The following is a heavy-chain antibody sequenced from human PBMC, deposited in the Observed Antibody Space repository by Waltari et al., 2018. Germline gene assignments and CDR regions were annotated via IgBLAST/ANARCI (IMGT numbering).Heavy chain of an antibody. V-gene: IGHV1-69*01. CDR2: IIPSFGTA. Sequence: VQLVQSGAEVKKPGESLKISCKGSGYSFTSYWIGWVRQMPGKGLEWRGIIPSFGTANYAQKFQGRVTITADESTSTAYMELSSLRSEDTAVYYCAGETAFGVVTPFDYWGQGTLVTVSS. CDR1: GYSFTSYW. J-gene: IGHJ4*02. CDR3: AGETAFGVVTPFDY. D-gene: IGHD3-3*01.